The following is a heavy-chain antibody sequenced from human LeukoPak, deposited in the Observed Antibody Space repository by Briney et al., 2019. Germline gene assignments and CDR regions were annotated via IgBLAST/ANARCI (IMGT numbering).Heavy chain of an antibody. CDR2: IKPNSGGT. D-gene: IGHD3-3*01. V-gene: IGHV1-2*02. CDR1: GYTFAGYY. J-gene: IGHJ6*03. Sequence: ASVKVSCKASGYTFAGYYIHWVRQAPGQGLEWMGWIKPNSGGTQLAQKFQGRVTMARDTSLTTAYMELSRLRSDDTAVYYCARVGYDFWSGYIVLRPDYYYYYMDVWGKGTTVTVSS. CDR3: ARVGYDFWSGYIVLRPDYYYYYMDV.